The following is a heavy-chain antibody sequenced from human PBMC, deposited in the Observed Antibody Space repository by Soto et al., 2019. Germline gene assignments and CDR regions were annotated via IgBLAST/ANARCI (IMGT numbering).Heavy chain of an antibody. CDR2: INDNSHAI. J-gene: IGHJ6*02. V-gene: IGHV3-48*03. CDR1: GFSFSTSQ. Sequence: EVQLVESGGGLVHPGGSLRLSCAASGFSFSTSQMDWVRQAPGKGLEWVAYINDNSHAIDYADSVKGRFTISRDNAKNSLFLQMNSLRGEDTAVYYCAKDLTGYAMDVWGQGTTVTVSS. CDR3: AKDLTGYAMDV. D-gene: IGHD2-2*01.